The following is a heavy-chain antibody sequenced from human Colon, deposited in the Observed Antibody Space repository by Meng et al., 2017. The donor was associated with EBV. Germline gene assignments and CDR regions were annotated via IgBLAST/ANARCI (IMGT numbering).Heavy chain of an antibody. D-gene: IGHD1-7*01. CDR3: GRDQGRELINQ. J-gene: IGHJ4*02. V-gene: IGHV4-4*02. CDR2: VYHRGDT. CDR1: GDSFSSDIW. Sequence: QVQLQESGPGLVKPSGXLSLTCTVSGDSFSSDIWWSWVRQPPGKGLEWIGEVYHRGDTNYNPSLKSRVDISVDKSKNQFYLSLFSVTAADTAVYYCGRDQGRELINQWGQGTLVTVSS.